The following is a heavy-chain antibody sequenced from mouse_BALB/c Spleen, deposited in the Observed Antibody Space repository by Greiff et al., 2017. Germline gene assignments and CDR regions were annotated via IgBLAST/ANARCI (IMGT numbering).Heavy chain of an antibody. D-gene: IGHD2-3*01. CDR1: GFTFTDYY. Sequence: DVKLVESGGGLVQPGGSLRLSCATSGFTFTDYYMSWVRQPPGKALEWLGFIRNKANGSTTEYSASVKGRFTISRDNAQSILYLQMNTLRAEDSATYYCARDNDVYFDYWGQGTTLTVSA. CDR2: IRNKANGSTT. CDR3: ARDNDVYFDY. V-gene: IGHV7-3*02. J-gene: IGHJ2*01.